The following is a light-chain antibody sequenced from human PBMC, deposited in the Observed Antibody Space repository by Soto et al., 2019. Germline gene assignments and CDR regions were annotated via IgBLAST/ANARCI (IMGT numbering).Light chain of an antibody. J-gene: IGKJ5*01. CDR2: TAS. CDR1: QDISNY. V-gene: IGKV1-27*01. Sequence: EIRVTQSPSFLSASIGDRVTITCRASQDISNYLVWYQQTPGKVPKLLIYTASTLQSGVPSRFSGSGSGTDFTLTISSLQPEDVATYYCQKYNSALTFGQGTRLEI. CDR3: QKYNSALT.